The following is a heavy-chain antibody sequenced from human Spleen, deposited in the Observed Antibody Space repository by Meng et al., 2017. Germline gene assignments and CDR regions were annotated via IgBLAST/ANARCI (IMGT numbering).Heavy chain of an antibody. Sequence: GQLAQLGAGLLEPSGTLSRSCAVYGGSFSDYYWSWIRQPPGKGLEWIGEINHSGSTNYNPSLKSRVTISVDTSKNQFSLKLSSVTAADTAVYYCARGRGWSSHIDYWGQGTLVTVSS. CDR3: ARGRGWSSHIDY. CDR2: INHSGST. V-gene: IGHV4-34*01. D-gene: IGHD2-15*01. J-gene: IGHJ4*02. CDR1: GGSFSDYY.